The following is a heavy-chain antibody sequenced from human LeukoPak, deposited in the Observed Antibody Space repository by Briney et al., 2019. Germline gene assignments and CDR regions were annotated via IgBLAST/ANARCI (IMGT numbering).Heavy chain of an antibody. Sequence: GGSLRLSCAASGFTFDDYAMHWVRQAAGKGVEWVSLISGDGGSTYYADSVKGGFTISRDNSKNSLYLQMNSLRTEDTALYYCAKDTTVATTPSPYWGQGTLVTVSS. V-gene: IGHV3-43*02. J-gene: IGHJ4*02. D-gene: IGHD5-24*01. CDR3: AKDTTVATTPSPY. CDR1: GFTFDDYA. CDR2: ISGDGGST.